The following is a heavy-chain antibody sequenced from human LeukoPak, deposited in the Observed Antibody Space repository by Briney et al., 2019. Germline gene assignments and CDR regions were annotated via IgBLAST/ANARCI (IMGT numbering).Heavy chain of an antibody. Sequence: SGPALVKPTPTLTLTCTFSGFSLRTSGMCVSWIRQPPAKALEWLAPIDWDDDKYYSTSLKTRLTISKDTSKNQVVLTMTNMDPVDTATYYCARMTSGSYGKRGFDPWGQGTLVTVSS. CDR1: GFSLRTSGMC. V-gene: IGHV2-70*01. CDR3: ARMTSGSYGKRGFDP. J-gene: IGHJ5*02. D-gene: IGHD3-10*01. CDR2: IDWDDDK.